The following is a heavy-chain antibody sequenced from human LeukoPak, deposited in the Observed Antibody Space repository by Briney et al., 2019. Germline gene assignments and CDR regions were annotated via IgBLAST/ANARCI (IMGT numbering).Heavy chain of an antibody. Sequence: GESLKISCKGSGYSFTSYWIGWVRQMPGKGLEWMVIIYPGGSDTRYSPSFQGQVTISADKSISTAYLQWSSLKASDTAMYYCARPRDGYNYGFHYWGQGTLDTVSS. J-gene: IGHJ4*02. CDR1: GYSFTSYW. CDR3: ARPRDGYNYGFHY. D-gene: IGHD5-24*01. V-gene: IGHV5-51*01. CDR2: IYPGGSDT.